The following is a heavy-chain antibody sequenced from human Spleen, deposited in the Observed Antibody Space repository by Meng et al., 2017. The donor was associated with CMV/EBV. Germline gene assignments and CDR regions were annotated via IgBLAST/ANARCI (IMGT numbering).Heavy chain of an antibody. D-gene: IGHD2-2*01. CDR3: ARDLEYCGSTSCFEDCFDP. CDR2: ISPYDGDT. CDR1: GHPFTKYY. Sequence: ASVKVSCKASGHPFTKYYFHWVRQAPGQGLEWMGWISPYDGDTNYARKLQGRVTLTTDTSTTTAYMELRSLRSDDTAVYYCARDLEYCGSTSCFEDCFDPWGQGTLVTVSS. V-gene: IGHV1-18*01. J-gene: IGHJ5*02.